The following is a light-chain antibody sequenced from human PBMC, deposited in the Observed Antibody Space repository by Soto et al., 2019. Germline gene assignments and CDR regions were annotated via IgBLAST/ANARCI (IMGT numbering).Light chain of an antibody. CDR1: QSVYSW. V-gene: IGKV1-5*01. Sequence: DFHMTQSPSTLSASVGDRVTITCRTSQSVYSWLAWYQQKPGKAPKLLIFDGSILQSGVPSRFNGSASGTEFTLTISSLQPDDFATYYCQHYGGLYTFGQGTRLEI. J-gene: IGKJ5*01. CDR2: DGS. CDR3: QHYGGLYT.